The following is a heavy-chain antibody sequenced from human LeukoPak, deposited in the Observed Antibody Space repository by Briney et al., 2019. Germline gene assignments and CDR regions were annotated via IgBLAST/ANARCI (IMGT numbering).Heavy chain of an antibody. J-gene: IGHJ3*02. Sequence: GGSLRLSCAASGFTFSTSSMTWVRQAPGKGLEWVSSISRSGDYTYYADSVKGRFTMSRGNAKNSLYLQMNSLRAEDTAVYYCTRRYCTDGVCPFDIWGQGTMVTVSS. CDR2: ISRSGDYT. CDR3: TRRYCTDGVCPFDI. D-gene: IGHD2-8*01. CDR1: GFTFSTSS. V-gene: IGHV3-21*01.